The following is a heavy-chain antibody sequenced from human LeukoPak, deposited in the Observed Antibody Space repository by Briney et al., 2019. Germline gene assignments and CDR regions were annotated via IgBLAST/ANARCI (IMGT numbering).Heavy chain of an antibody. CDR1: GFIFSSYA. Sequence: GGSLRLSCAASGFIFSSYAMSWVRQAPGKGLEWVSSISGSGGSTYYADSVKGRFTISTDNSKNTLYLQMNSLRAEDTAVYYCAKAVREGSGNYYQYYYGMDVWGQGTTVTVSS. V-gene: IGHV3-23*01. J-gene: IGHJ6*02. D-gene: IGHD3-10*01. CDR2: ISGSGGST. CDR3: AKAVREGSGNYYQYYYGMDV.